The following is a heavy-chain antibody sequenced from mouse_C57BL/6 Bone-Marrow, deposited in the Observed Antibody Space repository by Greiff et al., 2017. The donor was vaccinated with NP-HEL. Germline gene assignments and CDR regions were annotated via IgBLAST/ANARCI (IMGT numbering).Heavy chain of an antibody. J-gene: IGHJ4*01. D-gene: IGHD1-1*01. V-gene: IGHV3-6*01. CDR2: ISYDGSN. CDR3: ARENYGSSYGYAMDY. Sequence: ESGPGLVKPSQSLSLTCSVTGYSITSGYYWNWIRQFPGNKLEWMGYISYDGSNNYNPSLKNRISITRDTSKKQFFLKLNSVTTEDTATYYCARENYGSSYGYAMDYWGQGTSVTVSS. CDR1: GYSITSGYY.